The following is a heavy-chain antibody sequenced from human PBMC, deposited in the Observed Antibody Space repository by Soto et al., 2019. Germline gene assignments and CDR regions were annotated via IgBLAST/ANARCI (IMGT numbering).Heavy chain of an antibody. Sequence: SAHVSFNASRDTFPTYDIHWVRQATGHGLEWMGWINPNRGNIGYAQRFQGRVTMTRDTAIRTAYMEVSSLRSDNTAVYYCARGRASGSYYLLDYWGQGTLVTVSS. CDR2: INPNRGNI. V-gene: IGHV1-8*01. CDR3: ARGRASGSYYLLDY. D-gene: IGHD3-10*01. J-gene: IGHJ4*02. CDR1: RDTFPTYD.